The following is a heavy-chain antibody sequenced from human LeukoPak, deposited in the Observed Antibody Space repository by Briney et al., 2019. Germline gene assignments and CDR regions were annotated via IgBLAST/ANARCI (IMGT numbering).Heavy chain of an antibody. CDR3: ARDVHGDYGSGWFDP. D-gene: IGHD4-17*01. Sequence: SVKVSCKTSGGTFNNSAIRWVRQAPGQGLEWLVGIMPLFGTAGYAQKFQGRVTITKDESTRTVYLELTSLTSDDTAVYYCARDVHGDYGSGWFDPWGQGTLVSVSS. CDR2: IMPLFGTA. J-gene: IGHJ5*02. V-gene: IGHV1-69*05. CDR1: GGTFNNSA.